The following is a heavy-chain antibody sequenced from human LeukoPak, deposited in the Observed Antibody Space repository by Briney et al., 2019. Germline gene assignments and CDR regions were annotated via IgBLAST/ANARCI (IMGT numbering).Heavy chain of an antibody. CDR2: IFYSGST. V-gene: IGHV4-59*01. CDR3: ARDRQLERRMDAFDI. Sequence: SETLSLTCTVSGGSISSYYWSWIRQPPGKGLEWIGYIFYSGSTNYNPSLKSRVTISVDTSKNQFSLKLSSVTAADTAVYYCARDRQLERRMDAFDIWGQGTMVTVSS. D-gene: IGHD1-1*01. CDR1: GGSISSYY. J-gene: IGHJ3*02.